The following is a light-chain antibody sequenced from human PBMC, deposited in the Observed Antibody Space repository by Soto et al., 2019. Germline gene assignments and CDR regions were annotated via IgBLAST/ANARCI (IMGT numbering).Light chain of an antibody. CDR3: QSYDSSLSGSTV. CDR2: GNI. J-gene: IGLJ3*02. CDR1: SSNIGAGYD. Sequence: QSVLTQPPSVSGATGQRVTISCTGSSSNIGAGYDVHWYQLLPGTAPKLLIYGNINRPSGVPDRFSGSKSGTSASLAITGLQAEDEADYYCQSYDSSLSGSTVFGGGTKLTVL. V-gene: IGLV1-40*01.